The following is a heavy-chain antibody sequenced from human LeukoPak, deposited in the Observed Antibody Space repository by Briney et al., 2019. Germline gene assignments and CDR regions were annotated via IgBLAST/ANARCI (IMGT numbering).Heavy chain of an antibody. V-gene: IGHV3-23*01. CDR3: VKGDVIGTKEVLEMIAY. CDR1: GFTFNTYA. J-gene: IGHJ4*02. Sequence: GGSLRLSCAASGFTFNTYAMNWVRQAPGKGLEWVSGISGSGESTYYADSVKGRFTISRDNSKNTLFLQMSSLRAEDTAVYYCVKGDVIGTKEVLEMIAYWGQGTLVTVSS. CDR2: ISGSGEST. D-gene: IGHD5-24*01.